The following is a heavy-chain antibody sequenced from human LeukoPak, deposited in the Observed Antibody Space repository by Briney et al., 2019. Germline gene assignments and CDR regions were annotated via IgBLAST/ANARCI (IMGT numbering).Heavy chain of an antibody. CDR3: AKITTGRREEWFDP. V-gene: IGHV3-23*01. CDR2: ISAGGAT. J-gene: IGHJ5*02. D-gene: IGHD1-14*01. CDR1: GFSFSTYA. Sequence: PGGSLRLSCAASGFSFSTYAMTWVRQIPGRGLQWVSAISAGGATYYADSVKGRFTISRDNSKNTLYLQMNSLTADDTAFYFCAKITTGRREEWFDPWGQGTLVTVSS.